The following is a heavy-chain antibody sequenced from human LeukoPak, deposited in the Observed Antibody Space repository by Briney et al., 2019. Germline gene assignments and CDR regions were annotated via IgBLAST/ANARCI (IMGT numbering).Heavy chain of an antibody. CDR2: ISSSSSYI. D-gene: IGHD2-2*02. Sequence: PGGSLRLSCAASGFTFSSYSMNWVRQAPGKGLEWVSSISSSSSYIYYADSVKGRFTISRDNAKNSLYLQMSSLRAEDTAVYYCARDAVVPAAIRDLYYYYMDVWGKGTTVTVSS. J-gene: IGHJ6*03. V-gene: IGHV3-21*01. CDR3: ARDAVVPAAIRDLYYYYMDV. CDR1: GFTFSSYS.